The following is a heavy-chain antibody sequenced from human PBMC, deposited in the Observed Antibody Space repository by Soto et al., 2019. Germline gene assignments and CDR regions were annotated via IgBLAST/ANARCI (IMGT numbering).Heavy chain of an antibody. CDR2: IIPIFGTA. D-gene: IGHD2-8*01. V-gene: IGHV1-69*12. CDR1: GGTFSSYA. Sequence: QVQLVQSGAEVKKPGSSVKVSCKASGGTFSSYAISWVREAPGQGLEWMGGIIPIFGTANYAQKLEPRGTISADESTSRAYRELRRLRSEDTAVYYCASVPPDWSNGVCYSKWFDPWGQGTLVTVSS. J-gene: IGHJ5*02. CDR3: ASVPPDWSNGVCYSKWFDP.